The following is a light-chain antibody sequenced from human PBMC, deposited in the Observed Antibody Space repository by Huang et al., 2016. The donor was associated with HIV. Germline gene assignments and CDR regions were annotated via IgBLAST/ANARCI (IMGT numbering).Light chain of an antibody. V-gene: IGKV3-15*01. J-gene: IGKJ5*01. CDR2: GAS. CDR3: QQYNNWPPDT. Sequence: EIVMTQYPATLSVSPGERATLSCRASQSVSNNLAWYQQKPGQAPRLLIYGASTRATGIPARFSGSGSGTEFTLTISSLQSEDFAVYYCQQYNNWPPDTFGQGTRLEIK. CDR1: QSVSNN.